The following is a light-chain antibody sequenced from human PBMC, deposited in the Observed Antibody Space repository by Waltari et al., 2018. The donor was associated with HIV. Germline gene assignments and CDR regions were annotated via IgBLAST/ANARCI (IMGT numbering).Light chain of an antibody. V-gene: IGKV1-8*01. CDR1: QGISSY. J-gene: IGKJ1*01. Sequence: VRMTQSPSTFTASTGDIVTITCRASQGISSYLAWYQQKPGTAPKLLIYAASILQSGVPSRFSASESGTNFTLTINCLQSEDLATYYCQQYYNFPRTFGQGTKVEL. CDR3: QQYYNFPRT. CDR2: AAS.